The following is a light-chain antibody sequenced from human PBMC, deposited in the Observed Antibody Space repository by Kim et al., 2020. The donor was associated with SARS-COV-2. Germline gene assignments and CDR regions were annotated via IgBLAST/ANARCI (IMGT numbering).Light chain of an antibody. CDR1: QDISNY. J-gene: IGKJ1*01. Sequence: IQMTQSPSSLSASVGDRVTITCRASQDISNYLAWYQQKPGKVPKLLIFVASTLHSGVPSRFSGSGSGTDFTLTISSLQPEDVATYYCQKYNSAPWTFGQGTKVDIK. CDR3: QKYNSAPWT. CDR2: VAS. V-gene: IGKV1-27*01.